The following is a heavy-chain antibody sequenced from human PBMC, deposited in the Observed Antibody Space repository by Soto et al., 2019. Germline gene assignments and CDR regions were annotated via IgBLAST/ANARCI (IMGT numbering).Heavy chain of an antibody. CDR3: ARCSLVAANPFDY. V-gene: IGHV3-48*01. D-gene: IGHD2-15*01. Sequence: PGGSLRLSCAASGFTFGSYSMNWVRQAPGKGLEWVSYISSSSSTIYYADSVKGRFTISRDNAKNSLYLQMNSLRAEDTAVYYCARCSLVAANPFDYWGQRTLVTVSS. CDR1: GFTFGSYS. J-gene: IGHJ4*02. CDR2: ISSSSSTI.